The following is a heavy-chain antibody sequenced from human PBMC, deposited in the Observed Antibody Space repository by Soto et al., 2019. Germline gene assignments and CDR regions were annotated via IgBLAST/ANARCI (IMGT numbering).Heavy chain of an antibody. CDR1: GGTFSSYA. V-gene: IGHV1-69*06. Sequence: SVKVSCKASGGTFSSYAISWVRQAPGQGLEWMGGIIPIFGTANYAQKFQGRVTITADKSTSTAYMELSSLRSEDTAVYYCARDLYRRDYYYGMDVWGQGTTVTVSS. CDR2: IIPIFGTA. D-gene: IGHD2-8*01. J-gene: IGHJ6*02. CDR3: ARDLYRRDYYYGMDV.